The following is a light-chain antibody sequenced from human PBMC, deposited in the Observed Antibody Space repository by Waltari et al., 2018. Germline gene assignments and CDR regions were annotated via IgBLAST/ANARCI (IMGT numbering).Light chain of an antibody. Sequence: QSALTQPASVSGSPGQSITISCTGTSSDVGFYNYFSWYQQHPGKAPKLMIYDVSERPSGVSNRFSGSKSGNTASLTISGLQADDEADYYCNSYAGSSSWVFGGGTKLTVL. J-gene: IGLJ3*02. V-gene: IGLV2-14*01. CDR1: SSDVGFYNY. CDR3: NSYAGSSSWV. CDR2: DVS.